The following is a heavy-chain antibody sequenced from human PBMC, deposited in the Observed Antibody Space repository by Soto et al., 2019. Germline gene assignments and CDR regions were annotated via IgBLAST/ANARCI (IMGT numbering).Heavy chain of an antibody. CDR1: GFTFDDYA. V-gene: IGHV3-9*03. J-gene: IGHJ4*02. CDR2: ISWNSGSI. CDR3: AKAHYGSGSYPYFDY. D-gene: IGHD3-10*01. Sequence: EVQLVESGGGLVQPGRSLRLSCAASGFTFDDYAMHWVRQAPGKGLEWVSGISWNSGSIGYADSVKGRFTISRDNAKNFLYLKRNSVRDEAMALYYCAKAHYGSGSYPYFDYWGQGTLVTVSS.